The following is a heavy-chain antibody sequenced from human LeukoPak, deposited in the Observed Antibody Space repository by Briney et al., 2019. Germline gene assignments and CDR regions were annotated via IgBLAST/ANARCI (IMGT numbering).Heavy chain of an antibody. CDR1: GFTFSTYW. Sequence: QPGGSLRLSCAASGFTFSTYWMHWVRQAPGKGLVWVSLINSGGGDTRYADSVKGRFTISRDNAKNTLYLQMNSLRAEDTAVYYCARRIGYSSGHSAVYYFDYWGQGTLVTVSS. CDR3: ARRIGYSSGHSAVYYFDY. D-gene: IGHD6-19*01. CDR2: INSGGGDT. J-gene: IGHJ4*02. V-gene: IGHV3-74*01.